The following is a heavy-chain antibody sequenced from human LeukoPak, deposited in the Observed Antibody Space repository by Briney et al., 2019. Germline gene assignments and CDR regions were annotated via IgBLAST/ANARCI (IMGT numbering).Heavy chain of an antibody. CDR3: AKVLGTVDYYYGMDV. J-gene: IGHJ6*02. Sequence: GGSLRLSCAASGFTFSSYTMNWVRQAPGQGLEWVSSISSSSSDIYYTDSVKGRFTISRDNAKNSLYLQMNSLRAEDTALYYCAKVLGTVDYYYGMDVWGQGTTVTVSS. CDR2: ISSSSSDI. V-gene: IGHV3-21*04. D-gene: IGHD3-16*01. CDR1: GFTFSSYT.